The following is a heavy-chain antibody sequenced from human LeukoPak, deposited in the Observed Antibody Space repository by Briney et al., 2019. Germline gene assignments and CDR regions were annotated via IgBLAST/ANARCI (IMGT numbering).Heavy chain of an antibody. CDR3: ARSPLDSYYYYYGMDV. CDR1: GGTFSSYA. J-gene: IGHJ6*02. D-gene: IGHD3-16*02. CDR2: IIPILGIA. Sequence: ASVKVSCKASGGTFSSYAISWVRQAPGQGLEWMGRIIPILGIANYAQKFQGRVTITADKSTSTAYMELSSLRSEDTAVYYWARSPLDSYYYYYGMDVWGQGTTVTVSS. V-gene: IGHV1-69*04.